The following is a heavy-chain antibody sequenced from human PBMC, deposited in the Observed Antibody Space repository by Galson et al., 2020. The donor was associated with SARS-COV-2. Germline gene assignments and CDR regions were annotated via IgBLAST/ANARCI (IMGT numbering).Heavy chain of an antibody. D-gene: IGHD3-9*01. J-gene: IGHJ4*02. CDR1: GGSISSYY. CDR3: ARGIRYFDWPTIDY. V-gene: IGHV4-59*01. CDR2: IYDSGST. Sequence: SETLSLTCTVSGGSISSYYWSWIRQPPGKGLEWIGYIYDSGSTNYNPSLKSRVTISVDTSKDQFSLKLSSLTAADAAVYYCARGIRYFDWPTIDYWGQGTLVTVSS.